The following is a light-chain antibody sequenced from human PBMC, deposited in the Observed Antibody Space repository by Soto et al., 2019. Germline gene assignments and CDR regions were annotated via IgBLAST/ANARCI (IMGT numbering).Light chain of an antibody. CDR2: DVS. J-gene: IGLJ2*01. CDR1: SSDVGGYDH. Sequence: QSALTQPASVSGSPGQSITISCTGTSSDVGGYDHVSWYQQHPGKAPKLIIYDVSNRPSGVSSRFSGSKSGTTASLSISGLQAEDEADYYCCSYTGTYTLAVFGGGTQLTVL. CDR3: CSYTGTYTLAV. V-gene: IGLV2-14*03.